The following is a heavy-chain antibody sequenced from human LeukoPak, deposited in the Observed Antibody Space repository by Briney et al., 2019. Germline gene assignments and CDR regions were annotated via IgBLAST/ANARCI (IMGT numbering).Heavy chain of an antibody. CDR2: IREERGQE. Sequence: GGSLRLSCVASGLTVSNHWMSWVRQAPGKGLEWVANIREERGQEYYVDSVKGRFTISKNSARNSLYLQMNTLRVEDTAMYYCASLDTAKQPLANHWGQGTLVTVSS. V-gene: IGHV3-7*03. D-gene: IGHD5-18*01. J-gene: IGHJ5*02. CDR3: ASLDTAKQPLANH. CDR1: GLTVSNHW.